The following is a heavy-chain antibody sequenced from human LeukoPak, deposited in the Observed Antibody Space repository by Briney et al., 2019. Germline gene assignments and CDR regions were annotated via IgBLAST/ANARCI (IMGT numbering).Heavy chain of an antibody. V-gene: IGHV3-64*01. CDR1: GFTFSSYA. CDR3: ARGNRGYSGYEDWFDP. Sequence: GGSLRLSCAASGFTFSSYAMHWVRQAPGKGLEYVSAISSNGGSTYYANSVKGRFTISRDNSKNTLYLQMGSLRAEDMAVYYCARGNRGYSGYEDWFDPWGQGTLVTVSS. J-gene: IGHJ5*02. CDR2: ISSNGGST. D-gene: IGHD5-12*01.